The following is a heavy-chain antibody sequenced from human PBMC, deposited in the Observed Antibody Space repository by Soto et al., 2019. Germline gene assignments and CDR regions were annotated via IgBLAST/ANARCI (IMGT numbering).Heavy chain of an antibody. J-gene: IGHJ4*02. CDR1: GGSISSGGYY. CDR3: ATYGSGSYKPTTFDY. Sequence: QVQLQESGPGLVKPSQTLSLTCTVSGGSISSGGYYWSWIRQHPGKGLEWIGYIYYSGSTYYNPPLKSRVTMSVDTSENQFSLKVSSVTAADTAVYYCATYGSGSYKPTTFDYWGQGTLVTVSS. V-gene: IGHV4-31*03. CDR2: IYYSGST. D-gene: IGHD3-10*01.